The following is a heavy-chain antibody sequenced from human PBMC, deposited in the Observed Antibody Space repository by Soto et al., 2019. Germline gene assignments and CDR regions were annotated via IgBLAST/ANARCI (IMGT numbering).Heavy chain of an antibody. V-gene: IGHV3-30*18. J-gene: IGHJ4*02. CDR1: GFTFSSYG. CDR2: ISYDGNNK. Sequence: GGSLRLSCAASGFTFSSYGMHWVRQAPGKGLEWVAMISYDGNNKFYADSVKGRFTISRDNSKNTVYLQMNSLRAEDTAVYYCAKDPYDSSGSYNFDYWGQGTLVTVSS. CDR3: AKDPYDSSGSYNFDY. D-gene: IGHD3-22*01.